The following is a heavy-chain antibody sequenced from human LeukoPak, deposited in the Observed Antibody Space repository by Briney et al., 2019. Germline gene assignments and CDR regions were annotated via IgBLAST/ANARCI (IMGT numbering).Heavy chain of an antibody. D-gene: IGHD3-22*01. CDR2: ISAYNGNT. J-gene: IGHJ4*02. V-gene: IGHV1-18*01. CDR3: ARSYYYDSSGYRESFDY. CDR1: GYTFTSYG. Sequence: ASVKVSCKASGYTFTSYGISWVRQAPGQGLEWMGWISAYNGNTNYAQKLQGRVTMTTDTSTSTAYMELRSLRSDDTAVYYCARSYYYDSSGYRESFDYWGQGTLVTVSS.